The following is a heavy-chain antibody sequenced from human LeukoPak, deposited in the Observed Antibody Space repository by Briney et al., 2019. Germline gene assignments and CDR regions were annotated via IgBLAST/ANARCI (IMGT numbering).Heavy chain of an antibody. J-gene: IGHJ4*02. D-gene: IGHD5-12*01. CDR2: ISSSGSTI. V-gene: IGHV3-11*04. CDR3: VSGYDNTDFEF. Sequence: PGGSLRLSCAASGFTFSDYYMSWIRQAPGKGLEWVSYISSSGSTIYYADSVKGRFTISRDNAKNTLHLQMNSLRVEDTAVYYCVSGYDNTDFEFWGQGTLVTVSS. CDR1: GFTFSDYY.